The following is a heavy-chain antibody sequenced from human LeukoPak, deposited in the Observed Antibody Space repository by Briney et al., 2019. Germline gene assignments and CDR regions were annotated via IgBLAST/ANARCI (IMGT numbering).Heavy chain of an antibody. J-gene: IGHJ4*02. V-gene: IGHV1-69*10. CDR3: ARAEDY. Sequence: SVKVSCKASEYTFTGYYMHWVRQAPGQGLEWMGGIIPILGIANYAQKFQGRVTITADKSTSTAYMELSSLRSEDTAVYYCARAEDYWGQGTLVTVSS. CDR2: IIPILGIA. CDR1: EYTFTGYY.